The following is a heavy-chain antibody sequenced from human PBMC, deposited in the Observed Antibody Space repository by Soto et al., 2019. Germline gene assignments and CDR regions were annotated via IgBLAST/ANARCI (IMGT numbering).Heavy chain of an antibody. CDR1: GGTFSSYA. Sequence: GASVKVSCKASGGTFSSYAISWVRQAPGQGLEWMGGIIPIFGTANYAQKFQGRVTMTRDTSISTAYMELSRLRSDDTAVYYCARDLAGYYDSRPFDIWGQGTMVTVSS. V-gene: IGHV1-69*05. J-gene: IGHJ3*02. CDR2: IIPIFGTA. D-gene: IGHD3-22*01. CDR3: ARDLAGYYDSRPFDI.